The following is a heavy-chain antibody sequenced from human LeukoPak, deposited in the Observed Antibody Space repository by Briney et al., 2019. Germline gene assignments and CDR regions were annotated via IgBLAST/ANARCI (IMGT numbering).Heavy chain of an antibody. D-gene: IGHD6-13*01. V-gene: IGHV4-39*02. J-gene: IGHJ4*02. CDR2: IYYGGST. CDR3: ARRRGDSSSRDY. Sequence: SETLSLTCTVSGGSINSRGFSWGWIRQPPGKGLEWIGNIYYGGSTNYNPSLKSRVTISVDTPKNHFSLKLTSVTAADTAVYYCARRRGDSSSRDYWGQGTLVTVSS. CDR1: GGSINSRGFS.